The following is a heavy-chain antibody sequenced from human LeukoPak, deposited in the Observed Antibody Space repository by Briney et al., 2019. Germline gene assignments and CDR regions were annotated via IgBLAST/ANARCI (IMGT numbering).Heavy chain of an antibody. V-gene: IGHV3-48*04. CDR1: GFSFSTYS. J-gene: IGHJ3*02. CDR2: ISTSSSTI. Sequence: PGGSLRLSCAVSGFSFSTYSMNWVRQAPGKGLEWVSYISTSSSTIYYADSVKGRFTISRDNAKNTLYLQMNSLRAEDTAVYYCAREGYSGAFDIWGQGTMVTVSS. D-gene: IGHD3-22*01. CDR3: AREGYSGAFDI.